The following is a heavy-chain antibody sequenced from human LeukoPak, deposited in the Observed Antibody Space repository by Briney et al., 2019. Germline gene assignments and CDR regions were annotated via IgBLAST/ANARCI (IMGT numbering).Heavy chain of an antibody. D-gene: IGHD5-24*01. CDR3: AKDREMAFDY. V-gene: IGHV3-30*18. CDR2: ISYDGSNK. J-gene: IGHJ4*02. Sequence: PGGSLRLSCAASGFTFSSYGMHWVRQAPGKGLEWVAVISYDGSNKYYADSVKGRFTISRDNSKNTLYLQMNSLRAEDTAVYYCAKDREMAFDYWGQGTLVTASS. CDR1: GFTFSSYG.